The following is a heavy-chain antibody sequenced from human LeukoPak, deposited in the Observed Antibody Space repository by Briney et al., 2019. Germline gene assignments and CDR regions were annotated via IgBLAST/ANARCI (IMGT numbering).Heavy chain of an antibody. CDR1: GFTFSNYG. CDR2: IRYDGSNK. Sequence: AGGSLRLSCAASGFTFSNYGMHWVRQAPGKGLEWVAFIRYDGSNKYYADSVKGRFTISRDNSKNTLYLQMNSLRAEDTAVYYCAKEGPLPYYDYVWGSYRYSYYFDYWGQGTLVTVSS. CDR3: AKEGPLPYYDYVWGSYRYSYYFDY. J-gene: IGHJ4*02. D-gene: IGHD3-16*02. V-gene: IGHV3-30*02.